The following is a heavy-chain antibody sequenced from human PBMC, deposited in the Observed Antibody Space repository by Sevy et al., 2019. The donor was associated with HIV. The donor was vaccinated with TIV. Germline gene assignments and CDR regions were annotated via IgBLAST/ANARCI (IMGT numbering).Heavy chain of an antibody. Sequence: GGSLRLSCVVSGISFTTSGMHWVRQAPGKGLEWVAVISYHGRDKFYAESVKGRSTISRDNSKNMLYLQMNSLRAEDTAVYYCAKDFTGYNGIDVRGQGTMVTVSS. CDR3: AKDFTGYNGIDV. J-gene: IGHJ6*02. D-gene: IGHD3-9*01. CDR2: ISYHGRDK. CDR1: GISFTTSG. V-gene: IGHV3-30*18.